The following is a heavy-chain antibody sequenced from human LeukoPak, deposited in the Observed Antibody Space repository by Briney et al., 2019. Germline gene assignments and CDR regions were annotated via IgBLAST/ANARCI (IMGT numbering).Heavy chain of an antibody. J-gene: IGHJ6*02. CDR3: AREQSGTEWYYYYGMDV. CDR1: GFTFSSYS. V-gene: IGHV3-21*01. CDR2: ISSSSSYI. D-gene: IGHD3-3*01. Sequence: KSGGSLRLSCVASGFTFSSYSMNWVRQAPGKGLEWVSSISSSSSYIYYADSVKGRFTISRDNAKNSLYLQMNGLRAEDTAVYYCAREQSGTEWYYYYGMDVWGQGTTVNVSS.